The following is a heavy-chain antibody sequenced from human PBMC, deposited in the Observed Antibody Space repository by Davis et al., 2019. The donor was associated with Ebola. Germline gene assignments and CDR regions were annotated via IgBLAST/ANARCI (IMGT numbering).Heavy chain of an antibody. J-gene: IGHJ5*02. CDR3: ARLTRLSMTTVKTGWFDP. D-gene: IGHD4-17*01. V-gene: IGHV4-59*08. CDR1: GGSISSYY. Sequence: MPSETLSLTCTVSGGSISSYYWSWIRQPPGKGLEWIGYIYYSGSTNYSPSLKSRVTISVDTSKNQFSLKLSSVTAADTAVYYCARLTRLSMTTVKTGWFDPWGQGTLVTVSS. CDR2: IYYSGST.